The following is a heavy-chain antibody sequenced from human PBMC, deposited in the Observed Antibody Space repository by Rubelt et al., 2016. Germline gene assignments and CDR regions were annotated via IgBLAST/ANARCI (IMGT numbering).Heavy chain of an antibody. CDR2: INHSGST. V-gene: IGHV4-34*01. Sequence: QVQLQQWGAGLLKPSETLSLTCAVYGGSFSGYYWSWIRQPPGKGLEWIGEINHSGSTNYNPSLKSRVTVSVEPSKNQFCLKRRSVTAAATAVYYCARGKEGLGVTMMDYWGQGTLVTVSS. CDR3: ARGKEGLGVTMMDY. J-gene: IGHJ4*02. D-gene: IGHD3-22*01. CDR1: GGSFSGYY.